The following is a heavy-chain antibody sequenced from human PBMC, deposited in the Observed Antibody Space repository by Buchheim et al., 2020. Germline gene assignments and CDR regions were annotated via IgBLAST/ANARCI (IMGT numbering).Heavy chain of an antibody. CDR1: GFTFGNSW. J-gene: IGHJ4*02. CDR2: INPDGSDR. V-gene: IGHV3-74*01. Sequence: EVQLVESGGGLVQPGGSLRLSCVASGFTFGNSWMHWVRQAPGKGLVWVSRINPDGSDRSSAASVRGGFTLSRDNAENTLYLQMNSLRVEDTGVYSCAREVRGHAYFDTWGQGT. CDR3: AREVRGHAYFDT.